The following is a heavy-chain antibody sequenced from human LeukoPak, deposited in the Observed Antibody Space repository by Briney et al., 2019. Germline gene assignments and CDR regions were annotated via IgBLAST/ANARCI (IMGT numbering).Heavy chain of an antibody. J-gene: IGHJ4*02. CDR3: ARARAAGGRWSDLDY. D-gene: IGHD6-13*01. Sequence: PGESLKISCQGSGYSFTSYWISWVRQMPGKGLEWMGRIDPSDSYTNYSPSFQGHVTISADKSISTAYLQWSSLKDSDTAMYYCARARAAGGRWSDLDYWGQGTLVTVSS. CDR2: IDPSDSYT. V-gene: IGHV5-10-1*01. CDR1: GYSFTSYW.